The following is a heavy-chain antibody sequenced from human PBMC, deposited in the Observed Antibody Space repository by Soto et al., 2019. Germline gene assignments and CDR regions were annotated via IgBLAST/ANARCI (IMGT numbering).Heavy chain of an antibody. J-gene: IGHJ4*02. CDR2: IKQDGSEK. V-gene: IGHV3-7*01. Sequence: PGGSLRLSCAASGFTFSSYGMHWVRPAPGKGLEWVANIKQDGSEKYYLDYVKGRFTISRDNAKDSLYLQMSSLTDEDTAVYYCARQPWLEDYWGQGTQVTVSS. D-gene: IGHD6-19*01. CDR1: GFTFSSYG. CDR3: ARQPWLEDY.